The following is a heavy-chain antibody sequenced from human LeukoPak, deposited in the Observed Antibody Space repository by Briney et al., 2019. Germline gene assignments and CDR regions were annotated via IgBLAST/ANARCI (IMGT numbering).Heavy chain of an antibody. Sequence: PGGSLRLSCTASGFTFGDYAMSWVRQAPGKGLEWVGFIRSKAYGGTTEYAASVKGRFTISRDDSKSIAYLQMNSLKTEDTAVYYCTREAHYYDSSGTLDYWGQGTLVTVSS. CDR1: GFTFGDYA. CDR3: TREAHYYDSSGTLDY. V-gene: IGHV3-49*04. J-gene: IGHJ4*02. CDR2: IRSKAYGGTT. D-gene: IGHD3-22*01.